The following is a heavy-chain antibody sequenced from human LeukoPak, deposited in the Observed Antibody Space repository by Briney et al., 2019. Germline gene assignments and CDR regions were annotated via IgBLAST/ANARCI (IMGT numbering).Heavy chain of an antibody. Sequence: SETLSLTCTVSGGSISSYYWSWIRQPPGKGLEWIGYIYYSGSTNYNPSLKSRVTISVDTSKNQFSLKLSSVTAADTAVYYCARTGFTNWFDPWGQGTLVTVSS. CDR1: GGSISSYY. CDR3: ARTGFTNWFDP. J-gene: IGHJ5*02. V-gene: IGHV4-59*01. CDR2: IYYSGST.